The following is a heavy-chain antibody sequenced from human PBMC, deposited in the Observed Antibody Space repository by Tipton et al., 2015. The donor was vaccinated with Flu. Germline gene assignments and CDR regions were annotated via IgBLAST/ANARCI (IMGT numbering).Heavy chain of an antibody. J-gene: IGHJ4*02. CDR3: ARGLYGSGSYQRRYFDS. CDR1: GYSISSGYY. V-gene: IGHV4-38-2*01. Sequence: GLVKPSETLSLTCAVSGYSISSGYYWGWIRQPPGKGLEWIGNIYHSGSTNYNPSLKSRVTISVDTSKNQFSLKLSSVTAADTAVYYCARGLYGSGSYQRRYFDSWGQGTLVTVSS. D-gene: IGHD3-10*01. CDR2: IYHSGST.